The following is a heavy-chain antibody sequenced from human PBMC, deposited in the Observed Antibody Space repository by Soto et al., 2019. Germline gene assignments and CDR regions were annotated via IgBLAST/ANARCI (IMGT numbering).Heavy chain of an antibody. D-gene: IGHD3-22*01. CDR3: ARVKEGRDYYDSSGYASPNDAFDI. J-gene: IGHJ3*02. Sequence: EVQLVESGGGLVQPGGSLRLSCAASGFTFSSYSMNWVRQAPGKGLEWVSYISSSSSTIYYADSVKGRFTISRDNAKNSLYLQMNSLRDEETAVYYCARVKEGRDYYDSSGYASPNDAFDIWGQGTMVTVSS. CDR1: GFTFSSYS. CDR2: ISSSSSTI. V-gene: IGHV3-48*02.